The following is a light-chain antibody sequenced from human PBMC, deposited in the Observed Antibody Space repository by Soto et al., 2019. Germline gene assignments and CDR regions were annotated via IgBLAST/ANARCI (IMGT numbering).Light chain of an antibody. V-gene: IGKV3-11*01. Sequence: EIVLTQSPATLSLSPGERATLSCRASQSVSSYLAWYKQKPGQAPRLLIYDASNRATGIPARFSGSGSGTDFTLTISSLEPEDFAVYYCQQRSLFGQGTKV. CDR2: DAS. CDR1: QSVSSY. CDR3: QQRSL. J-gene: IGKJ1*01.